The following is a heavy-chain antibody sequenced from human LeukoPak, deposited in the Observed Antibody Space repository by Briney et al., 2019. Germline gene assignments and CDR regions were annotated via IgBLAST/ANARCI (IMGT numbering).Heavy chain of an antibody. V-gene: IGHV4-59*01. D-gene: IGHD5-24*01. Sequence: PSETLSLTCAVYGGSFSGYYWSWIRQPPGKGLEWIGYIYYSGSTNYNPSLKSRVTISVDTSKNQFSLKLSSVTAADTAVYYCARVVEAFDYWGQGTLVTVSS. J-gene: IGHJ4*02. CDR2: IYYSGST. CDR1: GGSFSGYY. CDR3: ARVVEAFDY.